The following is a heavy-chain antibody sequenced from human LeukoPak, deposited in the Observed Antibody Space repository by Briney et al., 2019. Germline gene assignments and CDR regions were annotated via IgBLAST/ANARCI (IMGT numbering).Heavy chain of an antibody. Sequence: SETLSLTCAVYGGSFSGYYWSWIRQPPGKGLEWIGEINHSGSTNYNPSLKSRVTISVDTSKNQFSLKVSSMTAADTAVYYCARVLAMTTVTRFDYWGQGTLVTVSS. J-gene: IGHJ4*02. V-gene: IGHV4-34*01. CDR3: ARVLAMTTVTRFDY. CDR2: INHSGST. CDR1: GGSFSGYY. D-gene: IGHD4-17*01.